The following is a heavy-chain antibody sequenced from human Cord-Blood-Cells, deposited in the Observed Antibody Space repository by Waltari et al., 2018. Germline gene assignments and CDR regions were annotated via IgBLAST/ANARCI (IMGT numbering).Heavy chain of an antibody. V-gene: IGHV6-1*01. CDR3: ARGGKGGTAGAFDI. J-gene: IGHJ3*02. CDR1: GDSVSSNSAA. D-gene: IGHD3-16*01. CDR2: TYYRSKWYN. Sequence: QVQLQQSGPGLVKPSQTLSLTCAISGDSVSSNSAAWNWIRQSPSRGLEWLGRTYYRSKWYNEYAVAGKVRITINPGTSRTQSSLRLNSVPPEDTGVYYVARGGKGGTAGAFDIWGQGTMVTVSS.